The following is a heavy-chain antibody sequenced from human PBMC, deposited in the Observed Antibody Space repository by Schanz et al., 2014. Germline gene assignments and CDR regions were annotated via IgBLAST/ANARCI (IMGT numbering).Heavy chain of an antibody. CDR2: ILYDGSNK. D-gene: IGHD3-3*01. J-gene: IGHJ6*02. CDR3: ARFLARYQYYGVDV. CDR1: GFTFSSYG. V-gene: IGHV3-33*05. Sequence: QVQLVESGGGVVQPGRSLRLSCAASGFTFSSYGMHWVRQAPGKGLEWVAVILYDGSNKYYADSVKGRFTISRDNPKKTLYLQMNSLRAEDTAVYYCARFLARYQYYGVDVWGQGTTVIVSS.